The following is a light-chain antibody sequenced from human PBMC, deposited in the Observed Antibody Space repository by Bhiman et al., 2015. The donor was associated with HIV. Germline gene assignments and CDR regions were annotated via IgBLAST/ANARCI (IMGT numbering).Light chain of an antibody. Sequence: QSVLTQPPSVSGAPGQRVTISCIGSSSNIGADYRVHWYQQLPGTAPKLLIFGNNERPSGVPDRFSGSKSGSSASLAISGLQSEDEADYLCASWDDRLNGYVFGTGTKVTVL. CDR1: SSNIGADYR. CDR3: ASWDDRLNGYV. J-gene: IGLJ1*01. V-gene: IGLV1-50*01. CDR2: GNN.